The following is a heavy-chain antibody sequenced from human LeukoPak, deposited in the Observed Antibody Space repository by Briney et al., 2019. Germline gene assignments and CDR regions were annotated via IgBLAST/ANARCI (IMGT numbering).Heavy chain of an antibody. V-gene: IGHV1-8*01. Sequence: ASVKVSCKASGYTFTSYDINWVRQATGQGLEWMGWMNPNSGNTGYAQKFQGRVTMTRNTSISTAYMELSSLRSEDTAVHYCAILYSSGWYYFDYWGQGTLVTVSS. CDR2: MNPNSGNT. CDR3: AILYSSGWYYFDY. CDR1: GYTFTSYD. J-gene: IGHJ4*02. D-gene: IGHD6-19*01.